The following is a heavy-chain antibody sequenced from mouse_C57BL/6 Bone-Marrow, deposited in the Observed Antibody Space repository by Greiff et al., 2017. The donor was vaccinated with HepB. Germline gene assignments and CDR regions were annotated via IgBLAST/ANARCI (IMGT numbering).Heavy chain of an antibody. CDR1: GYNFTSYG. J-gene: IGHJ2*01. V-gene: IGHV1-81*01. D-gene: IGHD5-1-1*01. Sequence: QVQLQQSGAELARPGASVKLSCKASGYNFTSYGISWVKQRTGQGLEWIGEIYPRSGNTYYNEKFKGKATLTADKSSNTAYMELRSLTSEDTAVYFCARDTLYFDDWGQGTTLTVSS. CDR3: ARDTLYFDD. CDR2: IYPRSGNT.